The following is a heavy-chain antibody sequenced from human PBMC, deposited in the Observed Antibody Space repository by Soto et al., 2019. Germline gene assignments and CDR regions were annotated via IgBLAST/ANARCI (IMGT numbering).Heavy chain of an antibody. D-gene: IGHD4-17*01. V-gene: IGHV4-34*01. CDR2: INHSGST. Sequence: SETLSLTCAVSGGSFSGYYWSWIRQPPGKGLEWIGEINHSGSTNYNPSLKSRVTISVDTSKNQFSLKLSSVTAADTAVYYCARVGDYLDYWGQGTLVTVSS. CDR3: ARVGDYLDY. CDR1: GGSFSGYY. J-gene: IGHJ4*02.